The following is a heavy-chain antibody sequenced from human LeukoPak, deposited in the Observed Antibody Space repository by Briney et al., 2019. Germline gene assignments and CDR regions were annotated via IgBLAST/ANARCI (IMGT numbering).Heavy chain of an antibody. D-gene: IGHD3-10*01. CDR2: IIPIFGTA. Sequence: ASVKVSCKASGGTFSSYAISWVRQAPGQGLEWMERIIPIFGTANYAQKFQGRVTITTDESTSTAYMELSSLRSEDTAVYYCARDMGYYGSGTFDYWGQGTLVTVSS. V-gene: IGHV1-69*05. CDR1: GGTFSSYA. J-gene: IGHJ4*02. CDR3: ARDMGYYGSGTFDY.